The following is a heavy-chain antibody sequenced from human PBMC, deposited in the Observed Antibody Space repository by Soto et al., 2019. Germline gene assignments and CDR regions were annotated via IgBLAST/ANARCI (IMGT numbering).Heavy chain of an antibody. D-gene: IGHD2-8*01. J-gene: IGHJ4*02. V-gene: IGHV1-69*12. CDR2: IIPIFGTA. Sequence: QVQLVQSGAAVKKPGSSVKVSCKASGGTFSSYAISWVRQAPGQGLEWLGGIIPIFGTANYGQKCQGRVTITADEYTSTAYMELSSLRSEDTAVYYCARAAGHCNNGVCYTCDYGGQGTLVAVSS. CDR3: ARAAGHCNNGVCYTCDY. CDR1: GGTFSSYA.